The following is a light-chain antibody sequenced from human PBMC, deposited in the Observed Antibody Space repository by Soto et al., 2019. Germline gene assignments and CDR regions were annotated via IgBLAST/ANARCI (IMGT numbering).Light chain of an antibody. CDR1: SSDVGGYNY. CDR2: EVS. J-gene: IGLJ1*01. Sequence: QSALTQPASVSGSPGQSITISCTGTSSDVGGYNYVSWYQQHPGKAPKLMIYEVSNRPSGVSNRFSGSKSGNTASLTISGLQDEDEADYYCSSYTSSSVPYVFGTGTKRTVL. V-gene: IGLV2-14*01. CDR3: SSYTSSSVPYV.